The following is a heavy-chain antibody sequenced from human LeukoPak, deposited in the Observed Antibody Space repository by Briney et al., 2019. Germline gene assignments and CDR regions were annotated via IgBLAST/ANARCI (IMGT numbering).Heavy chain of an antibody. V-gene: IGHV3-23*01. J-gene: IGHJ4*02. Sequence: GRSLRLSCTASGFTFGDYAMSWVRQAPGKGLEWVSAISGSGGSTYYADSVKGRFTISRDNSKNTLYLQMNSLRAEDTAVYYCAKGGTLWPLDYWGQGTLVTVSS. CDR2: ISGSGGST. D-gene: IGHD2/OR15-2a*01. CDR3: AKGGTLWPLDY. CDR1: GFTFGDYA.